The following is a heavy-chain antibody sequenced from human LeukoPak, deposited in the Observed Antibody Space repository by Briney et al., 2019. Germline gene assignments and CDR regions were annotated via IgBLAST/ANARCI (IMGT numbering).Heavy chain of an antibody. J-gene: IGHJ4*02. Sequence: PSETLSLTCAVYGGSFSGYYWSWIRQPPGKGLEWIGEINHSGSTNYNPSLKSRVTISVDTSKNQFSLKLSSVTAADTAVYYCARRGPFYDFWSGPYYFDYWGQGTLVTVSS. V-gene: IGHV4-34*01. CDR2: INHSGST. D-gene: IGHD3-3*01. CDR3: ARRGPFYDFWSGPYYFDY. CDR1: GGSFSGYY.